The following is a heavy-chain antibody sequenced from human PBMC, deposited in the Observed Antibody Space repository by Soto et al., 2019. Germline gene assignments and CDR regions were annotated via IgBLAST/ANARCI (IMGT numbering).Heavy chain of an antibody. CDR2: IYYSGST. J-gene: IGHJ4*02. D-gene: IGHD2-2*01. V-gene: IGHV4-31*03. CDR1: GGSISSGGYY. Sequence: QVQLQESGPGLVKPSQTLSLTCTVSGGSISSGGYYWSWIRQHPGKGLEWIGYIYYSGSTYYNPSRKSRATISVDTSKNQFSLNLSAVTAADTAVYYCARGRSSTSPYPIGYWGQGTLVTVSS. CDR3: ARGRSSTSPYPIGY.